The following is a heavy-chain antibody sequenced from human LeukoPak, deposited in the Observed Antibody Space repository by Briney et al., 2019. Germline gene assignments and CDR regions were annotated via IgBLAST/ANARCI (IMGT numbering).Heavy chain of an antibody. CDR1: GYTFTSYD. Sequence: ASVKVSCKASGYTFTSYDINWVRQATGQGLEWMGWMNPNSGNTGYAQKFQGRVTITRNTSISTAYMELSSLRSEDTAVYYCARRPRVYRKIDIWGQGTMVTVSP. V-gene: IGHV1-8*03. CDR2: MNPNSGNT. CDR3: ARRPRVYRKIDI. J-gene: IGHJ3*02. D-gene: IGHD6-13*01.